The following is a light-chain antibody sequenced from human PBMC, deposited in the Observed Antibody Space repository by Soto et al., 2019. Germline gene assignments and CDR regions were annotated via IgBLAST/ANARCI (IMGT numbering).Light chain of an antibody. V-gene: IGKV4-1*01. J-gene: IGKJ4*01. CDR3: QQYHSSPST. CDR1: QSVFYSSNNKNY. Sequence: DIVMTQSPDSLAVSLGERATIICKSSQSVFYSSNNKNYLAWYQKKQGQPPKLLIYWASTRESGVPDRFSGSGSGTDFTLTISSLQAEDVAVYYCQQYHSSPSTFGGGTKVEIK. CDR2: WAS.